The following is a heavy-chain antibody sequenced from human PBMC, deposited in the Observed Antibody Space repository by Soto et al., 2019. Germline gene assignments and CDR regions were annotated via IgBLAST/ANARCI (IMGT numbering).Heavy chain of an antibody. Sequence: QVQLVESGGDLVKPGGYLRLSCAASGFTFSDYYINWIRQAPGKGLEWVSYISSSSTYTSYADSVKGRFTIARDNAKNSLFLQMNSLRAEDTAVYYCARVRGLLRSHDAFDIWGQGTMVTVSS. V-gene: IGHV3-11*06. D-gene: IGHD4-17*01. CDR1: GFTFSDYY. CDR3: ARVRGLLRSHDAFDI. CDR2: ISSSSTYT. J-gene: IGHJ3*02.